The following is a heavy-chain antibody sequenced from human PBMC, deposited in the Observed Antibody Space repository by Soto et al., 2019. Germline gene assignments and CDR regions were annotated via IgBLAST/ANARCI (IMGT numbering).Heavy chain of an antibody. V-gene: IGHV1-2*04. CDR2: INPNSCGT. J-gene: IGHJ3*02. D-gene: IGHD6-19*01. CDR3: ARELSIAVAGLDPGGGAFDI. Sequence: ASVKVSCKASGYTFTGYYMHWVRQAPGQGLEWMGWINPNSCGTNYAQKFQGWVTMTRDTSISTAYMELSRLRSDDTAVYYCARELSIAVAGLDPGGGAFDIWGQGTMVTVSS. CDR1: GYTFTGYY.